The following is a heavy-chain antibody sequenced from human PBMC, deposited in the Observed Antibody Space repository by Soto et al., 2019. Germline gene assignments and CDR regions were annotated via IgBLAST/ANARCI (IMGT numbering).Heavy chain of an antibody. CDR3: AKDLTRQPAYWLDP. V-gene: IGHV1-2*02. CDR2: INAHSGGT. CDR1: GFSFTGYY. J-gene: IGHJ5*02. Sequence: ASVKVSFKASGFSFTGYYIHWLRQAPGQGLEWMGWINAHSGGTEYAQKFQGRVTLTRDTSIATAYLTLTSLTSDDTALYYCAKDLTRQPAYWLDPWGQGTQVTVSS. D-gene: IGHD3-16*01.